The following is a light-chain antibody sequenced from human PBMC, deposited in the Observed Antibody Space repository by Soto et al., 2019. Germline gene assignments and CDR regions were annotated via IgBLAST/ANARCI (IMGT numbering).Light chain of an antibody. J-gene: IGKJ4*01. CDR3: QQYYNYPLT. V-gene: IGKV1-8*01. CDR2: TAS. Sequence: AIRVTQSPSSFSASTGDRVTITCRASQGISSYLAWYQQKPGKAPKLLIYTASTLQSGVPSRFSGSGSGTDFTLTISCLQSEDFATYYCQQYYNYPLTFGGGTKVEIK. CDR1: QGISSY.